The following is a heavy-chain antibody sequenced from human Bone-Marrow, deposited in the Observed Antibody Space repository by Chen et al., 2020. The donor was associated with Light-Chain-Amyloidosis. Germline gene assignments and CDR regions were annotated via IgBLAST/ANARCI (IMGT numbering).Heavy chain of an antibody. CDR3: ARGWDIVVGSYWFDY. J-gene: IGHJ4*02. CDR1: GGSFSGYY. Sequence: QVQLQQWGAGLLKPSGTLSLTCAVYGGSFSGYYWSWIRQPPGKGLEWIGEINHSGSTNYNPSLKSRVTISVDTSKNQFSLKLSSVTAADTAVYYCARGWDIVVGSYWFDYWGQGTLVTVSS. D-gene: IGHD2-15*01. CDR2: INHSGST. V-gene: IGHV4-34*01.